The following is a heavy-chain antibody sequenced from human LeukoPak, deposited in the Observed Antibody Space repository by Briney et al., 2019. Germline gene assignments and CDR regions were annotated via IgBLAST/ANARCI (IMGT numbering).Heavy chain of an antibody. CDR1: GYTFTGYY. D-gene: IGHD3-3*01. V-gene: IGHV1-2*02. CDR3: ARDGTIFGVVIAWFDP. J-gene: IGHJ5*02. Sequence: ASVKVSCKASGYTFTGYYMHWVRQAPGQGLDWMGWINPNSGGTNYAQKFQGRVTMTRDTSISTAYMELSRLRSDDTAVYYCARDGTIFGVVIAWFDPWGQGTLVTVSS. CDR2: INPNSGGT.